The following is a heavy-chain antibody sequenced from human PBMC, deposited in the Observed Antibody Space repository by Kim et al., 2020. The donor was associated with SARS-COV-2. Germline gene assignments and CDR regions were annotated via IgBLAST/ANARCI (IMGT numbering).Heavy chain of an antibody. V-gene: IGHV3-9*01. D-gene: IGHD3-10*01. CDR3: SSMVRRVNHGMDV. Sequence: GYAKSVKCRLIICRDNAKNSLYLQMNKLRAEDTAVYYCSSMVRRVNHGMDVWGQGTTVTVSS. J-gene: IGHJ6*02.